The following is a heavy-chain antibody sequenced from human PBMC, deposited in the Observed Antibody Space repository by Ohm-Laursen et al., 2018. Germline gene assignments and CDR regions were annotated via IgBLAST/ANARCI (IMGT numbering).Heavy chain of an antibody. CDR3: ARWRAESVRGPVSYSYYGMDV. Sequence: SDTLSLTCTVSGGSLSSHYWTWTRQPPGKRLEWIGYIYYSGNTHYNPSLESRVTISIDPSKNQFSVKLSSVTAADTAVYYCARWRAESVRGPVSYSYYGMDVWGQGTTVTVSS. D-gene: IGHD3-10*01. J-gene: IGHJ6*02. CDR2: IYYSGNT. V-gene: IGHV4-59*07. CDR1: GGSLSSHY.